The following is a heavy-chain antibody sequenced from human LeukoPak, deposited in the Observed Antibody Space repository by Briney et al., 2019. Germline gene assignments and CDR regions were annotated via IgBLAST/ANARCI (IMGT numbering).Heavy chain of an antibody. CDR2: IKQDGSEK. V-gene: IGHV3-7*01. CDR1: GFTFSSYW. J-gene: IGHJ4*02. Sequence: GGSLRLSCAASGFTFSSYWMHWVRQAPGKGLEWVANIKQDGSEKYYVDSVKGRFTISRDNAKNPLYLQMNSLRAEDTAVYSCVRDGDTSRHTNWGQGTLVTVSS. D-gene: IGHD5-18*01. CDR3: VRDGDTSRHTN.